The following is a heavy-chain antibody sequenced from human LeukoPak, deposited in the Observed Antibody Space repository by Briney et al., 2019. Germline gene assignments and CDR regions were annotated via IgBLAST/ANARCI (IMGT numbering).Heavy chain of an antibody. CDR3: ARSIVPDGTSPFDY. J-gene: IGHJ4*02. Sequence: GGSLRLSCAASGFTFSSYSMNWVRQAPGKGLEWVSFISSSSGSIYYADSVKGRITISRDNAKNSLYLQMNSLRAEDTAVYYCARSIVPDGTSPFDYWGQGTLVTVFS. D-gene: IGHD6-13*01. V-gene: IGHV3-48*04. CDR2: ISSSSGSI. CDR1: GFTFSSYS.